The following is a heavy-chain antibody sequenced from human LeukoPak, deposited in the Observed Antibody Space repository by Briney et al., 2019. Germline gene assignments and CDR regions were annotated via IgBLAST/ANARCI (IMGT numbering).Heavy chain of an antibody. CDR1: GGTFSSYA. CDR2: IIPIFGTA. Sequence: ASVKVSCKASGGTFSSYAISWVRQAPGQGLEWMGGIIPIFGTANYAQKFQGRVTITADESTSTAYMELSSLRSEDTAVYYCARGVPYYDFWSARGQHAFDIWGQRTMVTVSS. CDR3: ARGVPYYDFWSARGQHAFDI. J-gene: IGHJ3*02. D-gene: IGHD3-3*01. V-gene: IGHV1-69*13.